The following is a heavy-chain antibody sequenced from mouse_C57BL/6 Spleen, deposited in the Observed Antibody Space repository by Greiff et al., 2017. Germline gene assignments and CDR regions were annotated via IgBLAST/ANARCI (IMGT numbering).Heavy chain of an antibody. Sequence: VKLQESGAELARPGASVKLSCKASGYTFTSYGISWVKQRTGQGLEWIGEIYPRSGNTYYNEKFKGKATLTADKSSSTAYMELRSLTSEDSAVYFCARSSGSSYEGYYYAMDYWGQGTSVTVSS. V-gene: IGHV1-81*01. D-gene: IGHD1-1*01. J-gene: IGHJ4*01. CDR3: ARSSGSSYEGYYYAMDY. CDR1: GYTFTSYG. CDR2: IYPRSGNT.